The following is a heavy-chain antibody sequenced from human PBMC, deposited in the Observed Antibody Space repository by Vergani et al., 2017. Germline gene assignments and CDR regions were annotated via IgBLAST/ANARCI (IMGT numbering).Heavy chain of an antibody. V-gene: IGHV3-48*04. J-gene: IGHJ6*02. CDR2: ISSSSSTI. D-gene: IGHD2-2*01. Sequence: EVQLVESGGGLVQPGGSLRLSCAASGFTFSSYSMNWVRQAPGKGLEWVSYISSSSSTIYYADSVKGRFTISRDNAKNSLYLQMNSLRAEDTAVYYCARGSVPAAPYYYYYGMDVWGQGTLVTVSS. CDR1: GFTFSSYS. CDR3: ARGSVPAAPYYYYYGMDV.